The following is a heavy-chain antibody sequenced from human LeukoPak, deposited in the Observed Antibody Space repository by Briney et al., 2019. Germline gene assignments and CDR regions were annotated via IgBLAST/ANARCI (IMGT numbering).Heavy chain of an antibody. CDR1: GYSFTSYW. D-gene: IGHD3-22*01. Sequence: GESLKISCKGSGYSFTSYWIGWVRQMPGKGLEWMGIIYPGDSDTRYSPSFQGQATISADKSISTSYLQWSSLKASDTAMYYCARHLDSSGGWDAFDIWGQGTMVTVSS. V-gene: IGHV5-51*01. CDR2: IYPGDSDT. CDR3: ARHLDSSGGWDAFDI. J-gene: IGHJ3*02.